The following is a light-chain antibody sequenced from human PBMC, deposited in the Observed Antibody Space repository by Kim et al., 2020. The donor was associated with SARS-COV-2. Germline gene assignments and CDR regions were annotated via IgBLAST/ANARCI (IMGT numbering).Light chain of an antibody. CDR1: NSGSKS. CDR3: QVWDSSSAV. J-gene: IGLJ1*01. CDR2: YDS. Sequence: VGPGKTAKITCGGNNSGSKSVHWYQQKPGQAPVLVIYYDSDRPSGIPERFSGSNSGNTATLTISRVEAGDEADYYCQVWDSSSAVFGTGTKVTVL. V-gene: IGLV3-21*04.